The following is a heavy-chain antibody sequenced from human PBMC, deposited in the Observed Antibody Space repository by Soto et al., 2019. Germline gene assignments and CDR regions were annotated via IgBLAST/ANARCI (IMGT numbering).Heavy chain of an antibody. V-gene: IGHV3-23*01. CDR1: GFTFSSYA. Sequence: PGGSLRLSCAASGFTFSSYAMSWVRQAPGKGLEWVSAISGSGGSTYYADSVKGRFTISRDNTKNPQYLQMNSLRAENTAVYYCAKDVYSYDSSGYSRAFDIWGQGTMVTVSS. J-gene: IGHJ3*02. CDR3: AKDVYSYDSSGYSRAFDI. D-gene: IGHD3-22*01. CDR2: ISGSGGST.